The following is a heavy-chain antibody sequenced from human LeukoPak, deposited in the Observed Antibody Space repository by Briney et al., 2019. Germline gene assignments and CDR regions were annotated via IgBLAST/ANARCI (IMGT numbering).Heavy chain of an antibody. V-gene: IGHV5-51*01. D-gene: IGHD6-13*01. CDR2: IYPGDSDT. CDR3: ARHLSAAGNNWFDP. CDR1: GSSFTSYW. Sequence: GESLQISCKGSGSSFTSYWIGWARQLPGKGLEWMGIIYPGDSDTRYSPSFQGQVTISADKSISTAYLQWSSLKASDTAMYYCARHLSAAGNNWFDPWGQGTLVTVSS. J-gene: IGHJ5*02.